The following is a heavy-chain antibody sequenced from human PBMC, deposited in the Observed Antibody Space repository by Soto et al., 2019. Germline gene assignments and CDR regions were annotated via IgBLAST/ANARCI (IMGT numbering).Heavy chain of an antibody. CDR3: ASNTIFGVVIGPVDY. CDR2: IYYSGST. CDR1: GGSISSGGYY. V-gene: IGHV4-31*03. J-gene: IGHJ4*02. D-gene: IGHD3-3*01. Sequence: PSETLSLTCTVSGGSISSGGYYWSWIRQHPGKGLEWIGYIYYSGSTYYNPSLKSRVTISVDTSKNQFSLKLSSVTAADTAVYYCASNTIFGVVIGPVDYWGQGTLVTVSS.